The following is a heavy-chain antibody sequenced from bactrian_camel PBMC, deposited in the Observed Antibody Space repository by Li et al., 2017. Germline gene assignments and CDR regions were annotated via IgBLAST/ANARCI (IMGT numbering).Heavy chain of an antibody. CDR3: AVSRSVGCTIYEYGYNY. V-gene: IGHV3S53*01. D-gene: IGHD3*01. Sequence: HVQLVESGGGSVQAGESLRLSCTASGNNVDKYCLGWYRQAPGKEREGVATIETDGTTIYADSVKDRFTISKDNAKNTLYLQMNTLKPEDTAMYYCAVSRSVGCTIYEYGYNYWGQGTQVTVS. CDR2: IETDGTT. J-gene: IGHJ4*01. CDR1: GNNVDKYC.